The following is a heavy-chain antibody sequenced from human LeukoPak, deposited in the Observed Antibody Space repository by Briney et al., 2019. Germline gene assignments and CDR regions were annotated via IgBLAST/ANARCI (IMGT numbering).Heavy chain of an antibody. J-gene: IGHJ5*02. CDR3: ARESWIVDTAMVHNWFDP. CDR1: GYTFTGYY. V-gene: IGHV1-2*02. CDR2: INPNSGGT. Sequence: ALVKVSCKASGYTFTGYYMHWVRQAPGQGLEWMGWINPNSGGTNYAQKFQGRVTMTRDTSISTAYMELSRLRSDDTAVYYCARESWIVDTAMVHNWFDPWGQGTLVTVSS. D-gene: IGHD5-18*01.